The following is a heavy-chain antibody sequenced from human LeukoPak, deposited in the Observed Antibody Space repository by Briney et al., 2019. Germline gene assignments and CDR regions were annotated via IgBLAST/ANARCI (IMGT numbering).Heavy chain of an antibody. Sequence: GGSLRLSCAASGFTFSSYGMHWVRQAPGKRLEWVAVISSGGSNKYYADSVKGRFTISRDNSKNTLYMQMSNLRAEDTAVYYCARDLPSARGVITSAFNYWGQGTLVTVSS. CDR3: ARDLPSARGVITSAFNY. V-gene: IGHV3-30*04. CDR1: GFTFSSYG. D-gene: IGHD3-10*01. J-gene: IGHJ4*02. CDR2: ISSGGSNK.